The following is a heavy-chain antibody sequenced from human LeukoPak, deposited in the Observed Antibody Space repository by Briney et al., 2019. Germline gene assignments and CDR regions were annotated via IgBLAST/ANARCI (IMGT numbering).Heavy chain of an antibody. CDR3: ASPYSSGWYYYYGMDV. J-gene: IGHJ6*02. CDR2: MNPNSGNT. V-gene: IGHV1-8*02. D-gene: IGHD6-19*01. CDR1: GYTFTGYY. Sequence: GASVKVSCKASGYTFTGYYMHWVRQATGQGLEWMGWMNPNSGNTGYAQKFQGRVTMTRNTSISTAYMELSSLRSEDTAVYYCASPYSSGWYYYYGMDVWGQGTTVTVSS.